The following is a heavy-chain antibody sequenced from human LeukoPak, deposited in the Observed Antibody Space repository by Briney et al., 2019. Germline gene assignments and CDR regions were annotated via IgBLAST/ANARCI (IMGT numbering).Heavy chain of an antibody. CDR2: ISWNSGNI. CDR3: AKELDWALDY. D-gene: IGHD3-9*01. J-gene: IGHJ4*01. CDR1: GFTFSSYA. Sequence: GGSLRLSCAASGFTFSSYAMSWVRQAPGKGLEWVSAISWNSGNIGYADSVKGRFIISRDNAKNSLYLQMNSLRAEDTALYYCAKELDWALDYWGQGTLVTVSS. V-gene: IGHV3-9*01.